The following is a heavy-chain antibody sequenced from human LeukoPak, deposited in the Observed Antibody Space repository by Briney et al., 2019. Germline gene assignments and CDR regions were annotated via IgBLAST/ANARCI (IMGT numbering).Heavy chain of an antibody. J-gene: IGHJ5*02. D-gene: IGHD4-17*01. CDR3: ARDVHGDYGSGWFDP. Sequence: SSVKVSCKTSGGTFNNSAISWVRQAPGQGLEWLGGIMPLFGTAGYAQKFQGRVTITKDESTRTVYLGLTSLTSDDTAVYYCARDVHGDYGSGWFDPWGQGTLVSVSS. CDR2: IMPLFGTA. V-gene: IGHV1-69*05. CDR1: GGTFNNSA.